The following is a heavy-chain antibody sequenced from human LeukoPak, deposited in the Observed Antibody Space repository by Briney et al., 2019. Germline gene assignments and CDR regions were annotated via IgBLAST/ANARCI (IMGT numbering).Heavy chain of an antibody. V-gene: IGHV3-30*18. CDR2: ISIDGNNK. Sequence: GGCLRLSCAASGFTFSSYGMHWVCKTPGKGLEWVAVISIDGNNKYYADSVKGRLTISRDNSKNTLYLQMENLRAEDTAVYYCAKYQRQWLPKGGFDYWGQGTMVTVSS. CDR3: AKYQRQWLPKGGFDY. J-gene: IGHJ4*02. D-gene: IGHD6-19*01. CDR1: GFTFSSYG.